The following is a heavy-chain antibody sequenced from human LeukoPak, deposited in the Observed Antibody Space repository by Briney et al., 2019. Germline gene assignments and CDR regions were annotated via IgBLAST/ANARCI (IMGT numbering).Heavy chain of an antibody. CDR1: GYTFTGYY. J-gene: IGHJ4*02. D-gene: IGHD3-3*01. V-gene: IGHV1-2*02. CDR3: ARVYTIFGVVIPNFDY. CDR2: INPNSGGT. Sequence: ASVKVSCKASGYTFTGYYMHWVRQAPGQGLEWMGWINPNSGGTNYAQKFQGRVTMTRDTSISTAYMELSGLRSDDTAVYYCARVYTIFGVVIPNFDYWGQGTLVTVSS.